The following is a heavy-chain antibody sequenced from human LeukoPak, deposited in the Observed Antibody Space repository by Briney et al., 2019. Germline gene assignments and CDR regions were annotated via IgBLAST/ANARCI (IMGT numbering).Heavy chain of an antibody. J-gene: IGHJ4*02. V-gene: IGHV3-53*01. CDR1: GFSVNDSY. D-gene: IGHD4-17*01. CDR2: MFPDGRT. Sequence: GSLRLSCAVSGFSVNDSYMSWVRQAPGKGLQWVSVMFPDGRTYYADSVKGRFTISRDLARNTLLLQMHSLRADDTAVHYCARTNPVYGDYDYWGQGTLVTVSS. CDR3: ARTNPVYGDYDY.